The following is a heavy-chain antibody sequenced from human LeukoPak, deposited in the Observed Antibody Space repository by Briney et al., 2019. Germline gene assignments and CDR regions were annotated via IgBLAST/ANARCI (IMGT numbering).Heavy chain of an antibody. Sequence: PGGSLRLSCAASGFTFSSYAMSWVRQAPGKGLEWVSAISGGGDNTYYADSVKGRFTISRDNSKNTLYLQMNSLRAEDTALYYCAKLTYYDFWSGYQYFQHWGQGTLVTVSS. V-gene: IGHV3-23*01. J-gene: IGHJ1*01. CDR2: ISGGGDNT. D-gene: IGHD3-3*01. CDR1: GFTFSSYA. CDR3: AKLTYYDFWSGYQYFQH.